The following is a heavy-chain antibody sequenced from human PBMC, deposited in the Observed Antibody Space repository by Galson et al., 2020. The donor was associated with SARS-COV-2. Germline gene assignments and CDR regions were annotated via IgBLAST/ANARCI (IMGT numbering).Heavy chain of an antibody. CDR3: ARQRLRGYCSGGNGYCKLSDGMDG. Sequence: GGSLRLSCAASGFSFSSYEMNWVRQAPRKGLEWVSYISSGGSTIYYADSVKGRFTISRDNAKNPLYLQMNSLRAEDTAVYYCARQRLRGYCSGGNGYCKLSDGMDGWGQGTTVTVSS. CDR2: ISSGGSTI. J-gene: IGHJ6*02. CDR1: GFSFSSYE. D-gene: IGHD2-15*01. V-gene: IGHV3-48*03.